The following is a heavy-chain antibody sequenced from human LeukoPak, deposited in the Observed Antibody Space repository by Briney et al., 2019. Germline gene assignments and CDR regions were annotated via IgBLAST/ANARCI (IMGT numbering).Heavy chain of an antibody. Sequence: GGSLRLSCAASGFTFSSYWMSWVRQAPGKGPEWVAHIKPDGSEKYYVDSVKGRFIISRDDARDSLSLQMNSLRAEDTAVYYCAGSFGDVKNFWGQGTLVTVSS. D-gene: IGHD3-10*01. CDR3: AGSFGDVKNF. CDR1: GFTFSSYW. J-gene: IGHJ4*01. V-gene: IGHV3-7*03. CDR2: IKPDGSEK.